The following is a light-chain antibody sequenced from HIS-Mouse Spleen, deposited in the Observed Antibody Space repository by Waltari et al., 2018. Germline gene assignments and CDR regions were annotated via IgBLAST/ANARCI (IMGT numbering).Light chain of an antibody. J-gene: IGLJ2*01. Sequence: SYELTQPPSVSVSPGQTARITCSGDALTKKYAYWYQQKSGQAPVLVNYEDSKRPSGIPERFSGSSSGTMATLTISGAQVEDEADYYCYSTDSSGNHRVFGGGTKLTVL. CDR2: EDS. CDR1: ALTKKY. CDR3: YSTDSSGNHRV. V-gene: IGLV3-10*01.